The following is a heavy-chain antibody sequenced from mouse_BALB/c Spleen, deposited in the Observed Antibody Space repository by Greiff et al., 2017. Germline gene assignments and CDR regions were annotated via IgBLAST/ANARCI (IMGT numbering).Heavy chain of an antibody. J-gene: IGHJ4*01. V-gene: IGHV5-17*02. CDR3: ARTTMITTAAMDY. D-gene: IGHD2-4*01. Sequence: EVKVVESGGGLVQPGGSRKLSCAASGFTFSSFGMHWVRQAPEKGLEWVAYISSGSSTIYYADTVKGRFTISRDNPKNTLFLQMTSLRSEDTAMYYCARTTMITTAAMDYWGQGTSVTVSS. CDR2: ISSGSSTI. CDR1: GFTFSSFG.